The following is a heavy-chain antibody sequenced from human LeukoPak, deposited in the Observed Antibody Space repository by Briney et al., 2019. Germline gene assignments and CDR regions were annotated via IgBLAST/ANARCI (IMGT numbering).Heavy chain of an antibody. J-gene: IGHJ4*02. V-gene: IGHV4-39*01. CDR3: ASLAVAGLSEGY. D-gene: IGHD6-19*01. Sequence: SETPSLTCTVSGGSISSGGYYWAWIRQPPGKGLEWIASIYYSGSTYYNPSLKSRVTISVDTSRNQFSLKLSSVTAADTAVYYCASLAVAGLSEGYWGQGTLVIVSS. CDR1: GGSISSGGYY. CDR2: IYYSGST.